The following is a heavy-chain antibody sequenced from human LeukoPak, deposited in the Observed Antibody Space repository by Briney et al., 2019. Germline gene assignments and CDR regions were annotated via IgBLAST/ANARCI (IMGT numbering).Heavy chain of an antibody. J-gene: IGHJ6*03. CDR2: MNPNSGNT. V-gene: IGHV1-8*01. D-gene: IGHD3-3*01. CDR1: GYTFTSYD. CDR3: ARARYDFWSGYRNYYYYMDV. Sequence: ASVKVSCKASGYTFTSYDINWVRQATGQGLEWMGWMNPNSGNTGYAQKFQGRVTMTRNTSISTAYMELSSLSSEDTAVYYCARARYDFWSGYRNYYYYMDVWGKGTTVTVSS.